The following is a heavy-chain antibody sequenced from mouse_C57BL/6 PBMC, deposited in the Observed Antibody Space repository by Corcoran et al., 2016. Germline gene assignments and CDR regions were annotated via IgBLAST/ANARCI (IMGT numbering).Heavy chain of an antibody. Sequence: QIQLQQSGPELVKPGASVKISCKASGYTFTDYSINWVKQRPGQGLGWIGWIYPGSGNTKYNEKFKGKSTLTVDTSSSTAYIQLSSLTSEDSAVYFCARTVNIYYGFDYWGQGTTLTVSS. CDR2: IYPGSGNT. J-gene: IGHJ2*01. CDR1: GYTFTDYS. V-gene: IGHV1-84*01. D-gene: IGHD2-1*01. CDR3: ARTVNIYYGFDY.